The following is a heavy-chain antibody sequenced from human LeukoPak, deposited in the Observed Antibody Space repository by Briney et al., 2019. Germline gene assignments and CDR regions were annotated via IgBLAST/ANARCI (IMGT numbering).Heavy chain of an antibody. CDR2: IYSSGST. D-gene: IGHD6-13*01. Sequence: SETLSLTCTVSGGSISSYYWGWIRQPAGKGLEWIGRIYSSGSTNYNPSLKSRVIMSVDTSKNQFSLKLSSMTAADTAVYYCARGGSSWNNWFDPWGQGTLVTVSS. V-gene: IGHV4-4*07. CDR3: ARGGSSWNNWFDP. J-gene: IGHJ5*02. CDR1: GGSISSYY.